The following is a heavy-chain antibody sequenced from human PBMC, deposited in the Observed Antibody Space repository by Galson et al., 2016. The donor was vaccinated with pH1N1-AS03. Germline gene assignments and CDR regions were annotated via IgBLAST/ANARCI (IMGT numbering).Heavy chain of an antibody. CDR1: GFSFSSYG. CDR2: IPYDGNNK. Sequence: SLRLSCAASGFSFSSYGMHWARQAPGKGLEWVAFIPYDGNNKYYSDSVKGRFTISRDNSKNTVYLQMNSLRAEDTAVYYCAKEHSYFYGMDVWGQGTTVTVSS. J-gene: IGHJ6*02. D-gene: IGHD4-11*01. CDR3: AKEHSYFYGMDV. V-gene: IGHV3-30*02.